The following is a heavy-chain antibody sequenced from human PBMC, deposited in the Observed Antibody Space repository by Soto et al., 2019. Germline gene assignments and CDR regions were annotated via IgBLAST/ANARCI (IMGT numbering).Heavy chain of an antibody. J-gene: IGHJ3*02. Sequence: ASVKVSCKVSGYTLTELSMHWVRQAPGKGLEWMGGFDPEDGETIYAQKFQGRVTMTEDTSTDTAYMELSSLRSEDTAVYYCARDYYDSSGYYSRRASDDDFEIWGQGTMVTV. CDR1: GYTLTELS. D-gene: IGHD3-22*01. CDR2: FDPEDGET. CDR3: ARDYYDSSGYYSRRASDDDFEI. V-gene: IGHV1-24*01.